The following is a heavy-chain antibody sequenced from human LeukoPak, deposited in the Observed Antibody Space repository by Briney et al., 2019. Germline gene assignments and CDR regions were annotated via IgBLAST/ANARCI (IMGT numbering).Heavy chain of an antibody. CDR1: GFTFSSHA. CDR3: ARAPGVVAFHYFDF. D-gene: IGHD3-3*01. J-gene: IGHJ4*02. CDR2: IGGRGGRP. V-gene: IGHV3-23*01. Sequence: GGSLRLSCVASGFTFSSHAMAWGCQAPGKGLEWVSAIGGRGGRPYYADSVKGRFTISRDSSTTTPYLHINRLTAQDRPWYYFARAPGVVAFHYFDFWGQGPLVTVSS.